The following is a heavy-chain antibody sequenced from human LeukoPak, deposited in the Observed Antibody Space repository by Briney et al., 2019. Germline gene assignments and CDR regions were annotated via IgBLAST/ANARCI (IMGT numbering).Heavy chain of an antibody. J-gene: IGHJ4*02. V-gene: IGHV3-21*01. D-gene: IGHD1-26*01. CDR2: ISSSSSYI. CDR3: VTEVSGSFPT. Sequence: GGSLRLSCAASGFTFSSYNMNWVRQAPGKGLEWVSFISSSSSYIYYADSVKGRFTISRDNAKNSLYLQMNSLRAEDTAVYYCVTEVSGSFPTWGQGTLVTVSS. CDR1: GFTFSSYN.